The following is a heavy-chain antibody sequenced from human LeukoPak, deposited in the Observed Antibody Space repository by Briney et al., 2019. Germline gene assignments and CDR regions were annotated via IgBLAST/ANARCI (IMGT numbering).Heavy chain of an antibody. V-gene: IGHV3-49*03. J-gene: IGHJ6*02. D-gene: IGHD3-10*01. CDR2: IRSKAYGGTT. CDR3: TRDSTVRGSYYGMDV. CDR1: GFTFGDYA. Sequence: GGSLRLSCTASGFTFGDYAMSWLRQAPGKGLEWVGFIRSKAYGGTTEYAASVKGRFTISRDDSKSIAYLQMNSLKTEDTAVYYCTRDSTVRGSYYGMDVWGQGTTVTVSS.